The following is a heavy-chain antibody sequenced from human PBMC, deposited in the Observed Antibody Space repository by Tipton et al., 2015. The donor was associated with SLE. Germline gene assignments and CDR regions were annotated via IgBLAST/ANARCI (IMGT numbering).Heavy chain of an antibody. V-gene: IGHV3-11*01. CDR1: GFTFSDYY. CDR2: ISSSGSTI. Sequence: LSLTCAASGFTFSDYYMSWIRQAPGKGLEWVSYISSSGSTIYYADSVKGRFTISRDNSKNTLYLQMNSLRAEDTAVYYCARDRGSGWFDFDYWGQGTLVTVPS. CDR3: ARDRGSGWFDFDY. J-gene: IGHJ4*02. D-gene: IGHD6-19*01.